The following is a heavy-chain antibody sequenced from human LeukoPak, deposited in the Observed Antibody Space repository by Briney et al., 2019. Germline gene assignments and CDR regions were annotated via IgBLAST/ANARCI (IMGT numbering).Heavy chain of an antibody. Sequence: PGGSLRLSCAASGFTFNSYAFNWVRQAPGKGLEWVGFIRSKAYGGTTEYAASVKGRFTISRDDSKSIAYLQMNSLKTEDTAVYYCTSSYIFGDPYQMYYWGQGTLVTVSS. CDR1: GFTFNSYA. D-gene: IGHD3-10*01. CDR3: TSSYIFGDPYQMYY. J-gene: IGHJ4*02. CDR2: IRSKAYGGTT. V-gene: IGHV3-49*04.